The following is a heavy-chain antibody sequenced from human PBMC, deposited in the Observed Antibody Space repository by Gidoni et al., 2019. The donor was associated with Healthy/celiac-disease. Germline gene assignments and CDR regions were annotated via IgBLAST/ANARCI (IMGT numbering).Heavy chain of an antibody. CDR3: ARGQMVYAIRSPFDY. CDR1: RFSFSSSG. D-gene: IGHD2-8*01. Sequence: VQLLESGVCVVQPGRPLRLPCAAPRFSFSSSGMHCVRQAPGKGLERGAVRGYDGSNKDYADSVKGRFTSSRDNSKNTLYLQMNSMRGEDTAVYYWARGQMVYAIRSPFDYWGQGTLVTVSS. J-gene: IGHJ4*02. V-gene: IGHV3-33*01. CDR2: RGYDGSNK.